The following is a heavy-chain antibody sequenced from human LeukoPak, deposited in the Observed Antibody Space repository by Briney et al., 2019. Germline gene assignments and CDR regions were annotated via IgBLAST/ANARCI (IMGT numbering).Heavy chain of an antibody. D-gene: IGHD2-2*01. CDR3: ARQDCSSTSCYYYFDY. V-gene: IGHV5-10-1*01. CDR2: IDPSDSYT. J-gene: IGHJ4*02. Sequence: VESLKISCKGSGYSFTSYWISWVRQMPGKGLEWMGRIDPSDSYTNYSPSFQGHVTISADKSISTAYLQWSSLKASGTAMYYCARQDCSSTSCYYYFDYWGQGTLVTVSS. CDR1: GYSFTSYW.